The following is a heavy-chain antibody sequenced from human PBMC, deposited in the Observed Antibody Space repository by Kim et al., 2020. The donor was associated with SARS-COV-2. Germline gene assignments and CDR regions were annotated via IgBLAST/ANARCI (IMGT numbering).Heavy chain of an antibody. CDR3: VRSDSSGYYALDY. D-gene: IGHD3-22*01. Sequence: GGSLRLSCAVSGFTFSDHYMDWVRQAPGKGLEWVGRSRNKANRYSTEYAASVKRRFTISRDDSKNALYLQTNSLRVEDTAVYYCVRSDSSGYYALDYWGQGTLVTVSS. J-gene: IGHJ4*02. V-gene: IGHV3-72*01. CDR1: GFTFSDHY. CDR2: SRNKANRYST.